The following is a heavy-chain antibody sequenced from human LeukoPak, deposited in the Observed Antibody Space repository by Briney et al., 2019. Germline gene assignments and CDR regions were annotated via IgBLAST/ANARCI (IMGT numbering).Heavy chain of an antibody. CDR1: GVTFTRNY. CDR3: AREGRGGVGGFDI. J-gene: IGHJ3*02. Sequence: GGSLRLSCAASGVTFTRNYMSWVRQAPGKGLEWVSLIYSGGATYYSDSAKGRFTISTDNSKNTLYLQMNSLRAEDTAVYYCAREGRGGVGGFDIWGQGTMVTVSS. V-gene: IGHV3-66*01. CDR2: IYSGGAT. D-gene: IGHD3-10*01.